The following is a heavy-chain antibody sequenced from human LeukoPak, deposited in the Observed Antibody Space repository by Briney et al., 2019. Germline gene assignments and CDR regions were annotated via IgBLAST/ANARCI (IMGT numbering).Heavy chain of an antibody. V-gene: IGHV3-23*01. D-gene: IGHD6-19*01. Sequence: GGSLRLSCAASGFTFSSYAMSWVRQAPGKRLEWVSAISGSGGSTYYADSVKGRFTISRDNSKNTMYLQMNSLRAEDTAGYYCANIAVADFDYWGQGTLVTVSS. J-gene: IGHJ4*02. CDR2: ISGSGGST. CDR1: GFTFSSYA. CDR3: ANIAVADFDY.